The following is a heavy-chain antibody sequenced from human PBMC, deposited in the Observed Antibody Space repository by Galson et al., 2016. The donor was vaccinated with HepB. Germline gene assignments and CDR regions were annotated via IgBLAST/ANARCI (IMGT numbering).Heavy chain of an antibody. CDR1: GYSFTTYW. J-gene: IGHJ4*02. V-gene: IGHV5-10-1*01. D-gene: IGHD3-3*01. CDR2: IDPSDSKT. Sequence: QSGAAVKKPGESLRISCHGSGYSFTTYWISWVRQMPGKGLEWMGRIDPSDSKTHYSPSFQGHDTISGDKSTRTAYLQWSSLKASDTALYYCARNYSSLERFDFDYWGQGTLITVSS. CDR3: ARNYSSLERFDFDY.